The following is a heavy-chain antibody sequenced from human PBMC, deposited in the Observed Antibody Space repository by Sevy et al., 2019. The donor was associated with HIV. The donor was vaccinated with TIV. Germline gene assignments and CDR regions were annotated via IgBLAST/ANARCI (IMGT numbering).Heavy chain of an antibody. J-gene: IGHJ6*02. D-gene: IGHD6-6*01. V-gene: IGHV3-43D*03. CDR3: AKDLGSSSWNYNGMDV. CDR1: GFTFHDYA. CDR2: ISWSGGST. Sequence: GGSLRLSCAASGFTFHDYAMHWVRQPPGKGLEWVSLISWSGGSTYYADPVQAQFTISRDNSKNSLYLQMNSLITEDTALYYCAKDLGSSSWNYNGMDVWGQGTTVTVSS.